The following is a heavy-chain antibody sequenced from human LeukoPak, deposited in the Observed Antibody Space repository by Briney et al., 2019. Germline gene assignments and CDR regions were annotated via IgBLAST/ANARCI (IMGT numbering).Heavy chain of an antibody. CDR2: ISSSSSTI. D-gene: IGHD2-2*01. V-gene: IGHV3-48*01. Sequence: PGGSVRLSCAASGFTFSSYSMNWVRQAPGKGLEWVSYISSSSSTIYYADSVKGRFTISRDNAKNSLYLQMNSLRAEDTAVYYCARNDIVVVPAAGGAFDIRGQGTMVTVSS. CDR1: GFTFSSYS. CDR3: ARNDIVVVPAAGGAFDI. J-gene: IGHJ3*02.